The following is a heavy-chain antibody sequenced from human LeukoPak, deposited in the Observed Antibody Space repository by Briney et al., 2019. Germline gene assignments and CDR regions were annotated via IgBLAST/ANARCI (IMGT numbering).Heavy chain of an antibody. J-gene: IGHJ3*02. CDR3: ARDSNSSGWNDAFDI. CDR2: IIPIFGTA. D-gene: IGHD6-19*01. V-gene: IGHV1-69*13. Sequence: SVTVSFKASGGTFSIYAISWVRQAPGQGLEWMGGIIPIFGTANYAQKFQGRVTITADESTSTAYMELSSLRSEDTAVYYCARDSNSSGWNDAFDIWGQGTMVTVSS. CDR1: GGTFSIYA.